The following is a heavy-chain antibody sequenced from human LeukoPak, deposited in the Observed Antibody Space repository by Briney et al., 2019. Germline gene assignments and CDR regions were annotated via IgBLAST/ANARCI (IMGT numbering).Heavy chain of an antibody. CDR1: GGTFSSYA. J-gene: IGHJ6*02. CDR3: ARDHPPNRPDLEGYCSGGSCPYGMDV. V-gene: IGHV1-69*04. CDR2: IIPIFGIA. Sequence: GASVKVSRKASGGTFSSYAISWVRQAPAQGLEWMGRIIPIFGIANYAQKFQGRVTITADKSTSTAYMELSSLRSEDTAVYYCARDHPPNRPDLEGYCSGGSCPYGMDVWGQGTTVTVSS. D-gene: IGHD2-15*01.